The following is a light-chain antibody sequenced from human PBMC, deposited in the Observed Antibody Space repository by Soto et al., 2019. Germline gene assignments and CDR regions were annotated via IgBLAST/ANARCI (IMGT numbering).Light chain of an antibody. V-gene: IGKV3-20*01. CDR2: DAS. J-gene: IGKJ5*01. CDR3: QQYGSSPS. Sequence: IVLTQSPGTLSLSPGETATLSCRASQSVSSSYLAWYLQKPGQAPRLLIYDASSRATGIPDRFSGSGSGTDFTLTICRLEPGDFAVYYCQQYGSSPSFGGGTRLGI. CDR1: QSVSSSY.